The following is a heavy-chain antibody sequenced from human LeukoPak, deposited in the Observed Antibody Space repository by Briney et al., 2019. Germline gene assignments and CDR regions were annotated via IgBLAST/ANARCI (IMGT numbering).Heavy chain of an antibody. Sequence: SETLSLTCTVSGGSISSYYWSWIRQPAGKGLEWIGRIYTSGSTNYNPSLKSRVTMSVDTSKNQFSLKLSSVTAADTAVYYCARDRCSSTSCYEVLWGQGTLVTVSS. CDR3: ARDRCSSTSCYEVL. V-gene: IGHV4-4*07. D-gene: IGHD2-2*01. CDR1: GGSISSYY. J-gene: IGHJ4*02. CDR2: IYTSGST.